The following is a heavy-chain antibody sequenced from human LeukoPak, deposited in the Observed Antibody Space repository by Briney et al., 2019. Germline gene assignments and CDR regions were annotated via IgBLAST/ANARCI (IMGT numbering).Heavy chain of an antibody. D-gene: IGHD3-22*01. V-gene: IGHV3-23*01. CDR2: ISDRGSRT. CDR3: AKRGVVIRVILVGFHKEAYYFDS. J-gene: IGHJ4*02. CDR1: GITLSNYG. Sequence: GGSLRLSCAVSGITLSNYGMSWVRQAPGKGLEWVAGISDRGSRTDYADSVKGRFTISTDHPKNTLYLQMNSLRAEDTAVYFCAKRGVVIRVILVGFHKEAYYFDSWGQGALVTVSS.